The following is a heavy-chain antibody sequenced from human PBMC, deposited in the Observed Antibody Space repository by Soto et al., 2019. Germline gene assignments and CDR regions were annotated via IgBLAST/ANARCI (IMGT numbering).Heavy chain of an antibody. CDR3: ARVYCSGGSCYGLDS. CDR1: GDTFTSYY. V-gene: IGHV1-46*01. D-gene: IGHD2-15*01. J-gene: IGHJ4*02. Sequence: QVQLVQSGAEVKKPGASVKISCKASGDTFTSYYMHWVRQAPGQGLEWMGIINPSGGTSYAQKFLGRVTMTRDTSTSTVYMELSSLRSEDTAVYYCARVYCSGGSCYGLDSWGQGTLVTVSS. CDR2: INPSGGT.